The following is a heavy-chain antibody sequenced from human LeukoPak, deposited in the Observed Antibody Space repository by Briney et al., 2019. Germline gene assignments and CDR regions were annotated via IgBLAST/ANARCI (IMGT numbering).Heavy chain of an antibody. CDR2: IYPGDSDT. D-gene: IGHD3-22*01. CDR3: ARHENHYDSIGYGYYYYYVDV. V-gene: IGHV5-51*01. CDR1: GYSFISYC. J-gene: IGHJ6*03. Sequence: GESLKISCKGSGYSFISYCSGRVRQMPGKGLEWMGIIYPGDSDTRYSPSFQGQVTISADKSISTAYLQWSSLKASDTAMYYCARHENHYDSIGYGYYYYYVDVSGNGNTVTVSS.